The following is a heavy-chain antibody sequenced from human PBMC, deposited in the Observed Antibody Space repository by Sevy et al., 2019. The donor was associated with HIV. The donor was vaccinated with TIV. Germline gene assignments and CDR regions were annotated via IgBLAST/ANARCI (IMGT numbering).Heavy chain of an antibody. CDR2: ISGSGGST. Sequence: GGSLRLSCAASGFTFSSYAMSWVRQAPGKGLEWVSAISGSGGSTYYAYSVKGRFTISRDNSKNTLYLQMNSLRAEDTAVYYCAKDTVGSRVRGVIPCYFDYWGQGTLVTVSS. CDR1: GFTFSSYA. V-gene: IGHV3-23*01. CDR3: AKDTVGSRVRGVIPCYFDY. J-gene: IGHJ4*02. D-gene: IGHD3-10*01.